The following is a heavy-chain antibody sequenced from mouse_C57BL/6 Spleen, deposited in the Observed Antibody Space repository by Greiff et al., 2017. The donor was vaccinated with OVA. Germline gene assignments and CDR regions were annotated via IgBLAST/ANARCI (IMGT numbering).Heavy chain of an antibody. D-gene: IGHD6-1*01. CDR1: GFTFSDYG. Sequence: DVKLVKSGGGLVKPGGSLKLSCAASGFTFSDYGMHWVRQAPEKGLEWVAYISSGSSTIYYADTVKGRFTISRDNAKNTLFLQMTSLRSEDTAMYYCARGSALFDYWGQGTTLTVSS. J-gene: IGHJ2*01. V-gene: IGHV5-17*01. CDR2: ISSGSSTI. CDR3: ARGSALFDY.